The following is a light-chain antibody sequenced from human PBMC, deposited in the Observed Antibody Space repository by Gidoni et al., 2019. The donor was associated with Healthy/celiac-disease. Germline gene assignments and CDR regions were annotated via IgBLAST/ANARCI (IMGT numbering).Light chain of an antibody. CDR3: QQSYSTPRIFT. V-gene: IGKV1-39*01. CDR1: QSISSY. J-gene: IGKJ3*01. Sequence: DIQMTQSPSSLSASVGDRVTITCRASQSISSYLNWYQQKPGKAPKLLIYAASSLQSGVPSRFSGSGSGIDFTLTISSLQPEDFATYYCQQSYSTPRIFTFGPGTKVDIK. CDR2: AAS.